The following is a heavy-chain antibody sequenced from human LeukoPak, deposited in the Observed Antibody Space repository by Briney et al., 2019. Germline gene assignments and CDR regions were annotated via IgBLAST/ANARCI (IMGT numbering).Heavy chain of an antibody. D-gene: IGHD4-23*01. CDR3: ARDQFDYGGISDYFDY. J-gene: IGHJ4*02. CDR2: IKQDGGEK. Sequence: PGGSLRLSCAASGFTFISYAMSWVRQAPGKGLEWVANIKQDGGEKNHVDSVKGRFTISRDNAKNSLYLQMNSLSAEDTAVYYCARDQFDYGGISDYFDYWGQGTLVTVSS. CDR1: GFTFISYA. V-gene: IGHV3-7*01.